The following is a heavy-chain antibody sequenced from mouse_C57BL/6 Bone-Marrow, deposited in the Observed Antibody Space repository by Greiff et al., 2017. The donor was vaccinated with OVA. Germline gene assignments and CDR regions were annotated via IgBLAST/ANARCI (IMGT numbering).Heavy chain of an antibody. D-gene: IGHD2-2*01. V-gene: IGHV1-76*01. CDR2: FYPGSGSI. CDR1: GYTFTDYY. J-gene: IGHJ2*01. CDR3: ANSERLRDSVGY. Sequence: VKLQESGAELVRPGASVKLSCKASGYTFTDYYISWVKQRPGQGLEWIARFYPGSGSIYYNEKFKGKATLTAEKSSSTAYMQLSSLTSDASAVFFGANSERLRDSVGYWDRGTTLPVSS.